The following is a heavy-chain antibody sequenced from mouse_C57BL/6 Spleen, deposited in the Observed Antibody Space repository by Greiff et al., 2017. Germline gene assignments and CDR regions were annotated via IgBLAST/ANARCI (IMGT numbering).Heavy chain of an antibody. CDR1: GYAFSSYW. Sequence: QVQLKESGAELVKPGASVKISCKASGYAFSSYWMNWVKQRPGKGLEWIGQIYPGDGDTNYNGKFKGKATLTADKSSSTAYMQLSSLTSEDSAVYFCARGHYGSSYVNWYCDVWGTGTTVTVSS. CDR3: ARGHYGSSYVNWYCDV. CDR2: IYPGDGDT. J-gene: IGHJ1*03. D-gene: IGHD1-1*01. V-gene: IGHV1-80*01.